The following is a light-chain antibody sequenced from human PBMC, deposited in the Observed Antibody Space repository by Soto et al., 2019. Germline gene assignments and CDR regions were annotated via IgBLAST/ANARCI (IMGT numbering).Light chain of an antibody. Sequence: QSVLTQPPSVSGAPGQRITISCTGSSSNIGAGYDIHWYQQLPGTAPKLLIYDNNNRPSGVPDRFFGSKSGTSASLAITGLQAEDEADYYCQSYDSSLSGSIFGGGTKLTVL. CDR3: QSYDSSLSGSI. CDR2: DNN. V-gene: IGLV1-40*01. J-gene: IGLJ2*01. CDR1: SSNIGAGYD.